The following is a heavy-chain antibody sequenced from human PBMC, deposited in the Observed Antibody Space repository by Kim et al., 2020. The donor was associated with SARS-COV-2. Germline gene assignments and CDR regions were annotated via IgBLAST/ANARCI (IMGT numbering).Heavy chain of an antibody. CDR1: GFTFSSYA. CDR2: ISSNGGST. CDR3: VKGGPSYYDILTGYYPWFDP. Sequence: GGSLRLSCSASGFTFSSYAMHWVRQAPGKGLEYVSAISSNGGSTYYADSVKGRFTISRDNSKNTLYLQMSSLRAEDTAVYYCVKGGPSYYDILTGYYPWFDPWGQGTLVTVSS. V-gene: IGHV3-64D*09. J-gene: IGHJ5*02. D-gene: IGHD3-9*01.